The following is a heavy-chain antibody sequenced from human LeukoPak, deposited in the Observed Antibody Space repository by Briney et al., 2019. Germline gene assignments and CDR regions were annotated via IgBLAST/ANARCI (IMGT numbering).Heavy chain of an antibody. CDR2: IYHSGST. J-gene: IGHJ4*02. D-gene: IGHD6-19*01. CDR3: ARLNVEQWLVSFDY. Sequence: PSETLSLTCAVSGGSISSSNWWSWVRQPPGKGLEWIGEIYHSGSTNYNPSLKSRVTISVDKSKNQFSLKLSSVTAADTAVYYCARLNVEQWLVSFDYWGQGTLVTVSS. V-gene: IGHV4-4*02. CDR1: GGSISSSNW.